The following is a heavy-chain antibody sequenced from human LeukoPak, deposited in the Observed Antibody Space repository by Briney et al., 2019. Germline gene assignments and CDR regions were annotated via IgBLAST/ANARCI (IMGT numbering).Heavy chain of an antibody. CDR1: GFTFSSYA. Sequence: GGSLRLSCAASGFTFSSYAMSWVRQAPGKGLEWVSAISGSGGSTYYADSVKGRFTISRDNSKNTLYLQMNSLRAEDTAVYYCVRRGLIVTEYLERWGQGTLVIVSS. CDR2: ISGSGGST. V-gene: IGHV3-23*01. CDR3: VRRGLIVTEYLER. D-gene: IGHD3-10*01. J-gene: IGHJ1*01.